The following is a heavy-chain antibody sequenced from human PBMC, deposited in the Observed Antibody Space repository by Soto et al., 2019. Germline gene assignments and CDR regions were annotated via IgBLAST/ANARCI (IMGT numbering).Heavy chain of an antibody. CDR1: GYTFTGYY. CDR3: ARGEAYCSSTSCYTYYYYYYGMDV. Sequence: ASVKVSCKASGYTFTGYYMHWVRQAPGQGLEWMGWINPNSGGTNYAQKLQGWVTMTRDTSISTAYMELSRLRSDDTAVYYCARGEAYCSSTSCYTYYYYYYGMDVWGQGTTVTVSS. J-gene: IGHJ6*02. CDR2: INPNSGGT. V-gene: IGHV1-2*04. D-gene: IGHD2-2*02.